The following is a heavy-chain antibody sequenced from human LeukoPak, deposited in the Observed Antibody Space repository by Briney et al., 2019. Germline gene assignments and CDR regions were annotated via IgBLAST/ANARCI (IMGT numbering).Heavy chain of an antibody. V-gene: IGHV3-21*01. J-gene: IGHJ4*02. D-gene: IGHD5-24*01. CDR2: ISSSSSYI. Sequence: GGSLRLSCAASGFTFSSYWMHWVRQAPGKGLVWVSSISSSSSYIYYADSVKGRFTISRDNAKNSLYLQMNSLRAEDTAVYYCARDRRDGYNDYWGQGTLVTVSS. CDR1: GFTFSSYW. CDR3: ARDRRDGYNDY.